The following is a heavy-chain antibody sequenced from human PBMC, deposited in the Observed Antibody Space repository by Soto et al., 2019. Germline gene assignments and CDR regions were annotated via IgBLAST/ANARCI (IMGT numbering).Heavy chain of an antibody. CDR1: GFTFGDYA. CDR3: TRGRAAGYYYYGMDV. J-gene: IGHJ6*02. CDR2: IRSKAYGGTT. V-gene: IGHV3-49*03. Sequence: GGSLRLSCTASGFTFGDYAMSWFRQAPGKGLEWVGFIRSKAYGGTTEYAASVKGRFTISRDDSKSIAYLQMNSLKTEDTAVYYCTRGRAAGYYYYGMDVWGQGTTVTVSS. D-gene: IGHD6-13*01.